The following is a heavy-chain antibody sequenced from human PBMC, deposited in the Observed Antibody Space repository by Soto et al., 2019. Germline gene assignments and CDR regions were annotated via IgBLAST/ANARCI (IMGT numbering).Heavy chain of an antibody. J-gene: IGHJ4*02. CDR1: GGSISSGGYY. CDR2: IYYSGST. V-gene: IGHV4-31*03. CDR3: ARDLSSGWSDY. Sequence: ASETLSLTCTVSGGSISSGGYYWSWIRQHPGKGLEWIGYIYYSGSTYYNPSLKSRVTISVDTSKNQFSLKLSSVTAADTAVYYCARDLSSGWSDYWGQGTLVTVSS. D-gene: IGHD6-19*01.